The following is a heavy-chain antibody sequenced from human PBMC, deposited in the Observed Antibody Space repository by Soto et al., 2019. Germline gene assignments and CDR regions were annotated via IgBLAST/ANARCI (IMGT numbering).Heavy chain of an antibody. Sequence: QVQLVESGGGVVQPGRSLRLSCAASGFTFSSYGMHWVRQAPGKGLEWVAVISYDGSNKYYADSVKGRFTISRDNSKNTLYLQMNSLRAEDTAVYYCAKDGRYYYDSSGYSAPDYWGLGTLVTVSS. J-gene: IGHJ4*02. CDR1: GFTFSSYG. CDR2: ISYDGSNK. D-gene: IGHD3-22*01. CDR3: AKDGRYYYDSSGYSAPDY. V-gene: IGHV3-30*18.